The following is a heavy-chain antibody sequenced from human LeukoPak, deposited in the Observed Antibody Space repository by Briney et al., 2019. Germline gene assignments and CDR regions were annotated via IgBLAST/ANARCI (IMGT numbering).Heavy chain of an antibody. Sequence: GGALRLSCAASRFTFIDYFMSWMRQAPGKGLEGVSYITYDGSTIKYTDSVKGQFTISRDNAKNSLSLQMNSLRAEDTAVYYCARGELRLVWWGQGTLVTVSS. V-gene: IGHV3-11*01. CDR3: ARGELRLVW. D-gene: IGHD1-7*01. CDR1: RFTFIDYF. CDR2: ITYDGSTI. J-gene: IGHJ4*02.